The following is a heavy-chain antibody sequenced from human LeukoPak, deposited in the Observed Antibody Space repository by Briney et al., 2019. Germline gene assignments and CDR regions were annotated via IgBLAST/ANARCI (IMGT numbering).Heavy chain of an antibody. CDR2: IYYSGST. V-gene: IGHV4-59*01. Sequence: SETLSLTCTVSGGSISSYYWSWIRQPPGKGLEWIGYIYYSGSTNYNPSLKSRVTISVDTSKNQFPLKLSSVTAADTAVYYCARALSKLAARYYYYYMDVWGKGTTVTVSS. CDR1: GGSISSYY. J-gene: IGHJ6*03. D-gene: IGHD6-6*01. CDR3: ARALSKLAARYYYYYMDV.